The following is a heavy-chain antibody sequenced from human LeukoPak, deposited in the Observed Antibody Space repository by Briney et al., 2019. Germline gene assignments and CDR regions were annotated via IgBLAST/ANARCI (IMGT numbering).Heavy chain of an antibody. V-gene: IGHV3-30*01. Sequence: GRSLRLSCAASGFTFSSYAMHWVRQAPGKGLEWVAVISYDGSNKYYADSVKGRFIISRDNSKNTLYLQMNSLRAEDTAVYYCARPTRYCSGGSCYHPIDYWGQGTLVTVSS. CDR3: ARPTRYCSGGSCYHPIDY. J-gene: IGHJ4*02. D-gene: IGHD2-15*01. CDR2: ISYDGSNK. CDR1: GFTFSSYA.